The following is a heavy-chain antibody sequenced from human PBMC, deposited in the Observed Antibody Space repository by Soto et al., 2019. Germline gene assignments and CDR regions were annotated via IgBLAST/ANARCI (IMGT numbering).Heavy chain of an antibody. Sequence: QVQLVQSGAEVKKPGSSVKVSCKASGGTFSSYAISWVRQAPGQGLEWMGGIIPIFGTANYAQKFQGRVTITADESTSTAYMELSSLRSEDTAVYYCARSLPVEMATMGYYYYGMDVWGQGTTVTVSS. J-gene: IGHJ6*02. D-gene: IGHD5-12*01. CDR3: ARSLPVEMATMGYYYYGMDV. CDR1: GGTFSSYA. V-gene: IGHV1-69*12. CDR2: IIPIFGTA.